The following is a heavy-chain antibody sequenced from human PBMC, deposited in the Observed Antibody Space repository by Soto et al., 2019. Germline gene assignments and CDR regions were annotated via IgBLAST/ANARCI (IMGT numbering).Heavy chain of an antibody. CDR1: GGTFNTYA. CDR3: AKEAGDH. D-gene: IGHD3-10*01. Sequence: QMQLVQSGAEVKERGSSVTISCKTSGGTFNTYALTSVRQAPGQGLECIGGIIPLFGIKNVAQRFQRRVTLNADESLATAYMEMTRLRSDDTAVYYCAKEAGDHWGQGTLVTVSS. V-gene: IGHV1-69*01. CDR2: IIPLFGIK. J-gene: IGHJ4*02.